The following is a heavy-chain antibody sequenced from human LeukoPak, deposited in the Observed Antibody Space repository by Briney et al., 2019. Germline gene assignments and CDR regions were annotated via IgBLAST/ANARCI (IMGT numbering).Heavy chain of an antibody. CDR2: ISGSGGST. J-gene: IGHJ4*02. V-gene: IGHV3-23*01. Sequence: GGSLRLSCAASGFTFSTYSMNWVRQAPGKGLEWVSAISGSGGSTYYADSVKGRFTISRDNSKNTLYLQMNSLRAEDTAVYYCAKHPYDILTGYYISYYFDYWGQGTLVTVSS. CDR1: GFTFSTYS. D-gene: IGHD3-9*01. CDR3: AKHPYDILTGYYISYYFDY.